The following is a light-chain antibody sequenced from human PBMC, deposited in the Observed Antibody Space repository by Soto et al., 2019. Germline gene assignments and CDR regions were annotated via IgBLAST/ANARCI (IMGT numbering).Light chain of an antibody. J-gene: IGLJ1*01. Sequence: QSALTQPRSVSGSPGQSVTISCTGTSSDVGGYNYVSWYQQHPAKAPKLMIYDVSKRPSGVPDRFSGSKSGTSASLVISGLQSEDEAEYFCAGWDGSLKGFVFGTGTKVTVL. CDR3: AGWDGSLKGFV. V-gene: IGLV2-11*01. CDR2: DVS. CDR1: SSDVGGYNY.